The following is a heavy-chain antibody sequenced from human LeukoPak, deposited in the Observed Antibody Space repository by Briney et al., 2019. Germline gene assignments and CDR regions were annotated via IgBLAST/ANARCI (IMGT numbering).Heavy chain of an antibody. J-gene: IGHJ4*02. CDR3: AKVKSDDFWSGYLFDY. CDR1: GFTFSSYA. D-gene: IGHD3-3*01. Sequence: GGSQRLSCAASGFTFSSYAMSWVRQAPGKGLEWVSAISGSGGSTYYADSVKGRFTISRDNSKNTLYLQMNSLRAEDTAVYYCAKVKSDDFWSGYLFDYRGQGTLVTVSS. V-gene: IGHV3-23*01. CDR2: ISGSGGST.